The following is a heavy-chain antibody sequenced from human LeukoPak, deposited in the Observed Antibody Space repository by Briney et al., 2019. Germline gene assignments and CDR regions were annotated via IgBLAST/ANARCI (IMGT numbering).Heavy chain of an antibody. CDR2: ISGSGGST. D-gene: IGHD6-13*01. Sequence: TGGSPRLSCAASGFTFSSYAMSWVRQAPGKGLEWVSAISGSGGSTYYADSVKGRFTISRDNSKNTLYLQMNSLRAEDTAVYYCAKALGEQQLVLGYWGQGTLVTVSS. V-gene: IGHV3-23*01. CDR3: AKALGEQQLVLGY. J-gene: IGHJ4*02. CDR1: GFTFSSYA.